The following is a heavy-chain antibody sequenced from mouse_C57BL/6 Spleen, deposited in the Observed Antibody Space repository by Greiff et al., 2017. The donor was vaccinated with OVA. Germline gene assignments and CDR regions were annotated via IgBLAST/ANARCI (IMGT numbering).Heavy chain of an antibody. V-gene: IGHV1-69*01. CDR1: GYTFTSYW. Sequence: VQLQQSGAELVMPGASVKLSCKASGYTFTSYWMHWVKQRPGQGLEWIGEIDPSDSYTNYNQKFKGKSTLTVDKSSSTAYMQLSSLTSEDSAVYYCARSDYGSTLFDYWGQGTTLTVSS. J-gene: IGHJ2*01. D-gene: IGHD1-1*01. CDR3: ARSDYGSTLFDY. CDR2: IDPSDSYT.